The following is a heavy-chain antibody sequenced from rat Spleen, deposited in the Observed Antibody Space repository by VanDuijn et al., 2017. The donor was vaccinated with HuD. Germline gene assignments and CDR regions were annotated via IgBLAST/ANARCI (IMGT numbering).Heavy chain of an antibody. CDR1: GFTFSRYW. J-gene: IGHJ2*01. V-gene: IGHV6-6*01. CDR2: IKAKSNKYAS. Sequence: EVQLAETGGGLVQPGRSLKLSCVASGFTFSRYWMYWYRQFPEKRLGWVARIKAKSNKYASDYSESVKGRFTISRDDSKSTIYLQMNNLKEEDTAIYYCVPSVMGFDYWGQGVMVTVSS. CDR3: VPSVMGFDY. D-gene: IGHD1-12*02.